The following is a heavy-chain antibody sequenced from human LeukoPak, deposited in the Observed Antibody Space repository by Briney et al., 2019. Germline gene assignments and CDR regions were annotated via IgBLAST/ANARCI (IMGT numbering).Heavy chain of an antibody. CDR1: DDSMTSSTHY. D-gene: IGHD2-8*02. CDR2: IYLDGRI. V-gene: IGHV4-39*01. CDR3: ARRSHCTGDSCFPV. J-gene: IGHJ6*02. Sequence: SETLSLTCTVSDDSMTSSTHYWVRIRQPPGKGLEWIGTIYLDGRIYYNSSLNSRVTISQDTSKNQFSLKVNTVTAADTAVYHCARRSHCTGDSCFPVWGQGTTVTVSS.